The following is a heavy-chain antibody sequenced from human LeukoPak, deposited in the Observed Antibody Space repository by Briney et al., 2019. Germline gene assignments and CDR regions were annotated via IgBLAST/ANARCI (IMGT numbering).Heavy chain of an antibody. CDR3: MTTGYYYDRRRS. CDR1: GGSISNYSYY. J-gene: IGHJ4*02. Sequence: EALSLTCTVSGGSISNYSYYWGGIRQPPGKGLEWIGSIYYSGITYYNSSLKRRVTVPINQSKNQHSQELSSMTHAESAGYYCMTTGYYYDRRRSRGQGTLVNVSS. V-gene: IGHV4-39*07. D-gene: IGHD3-22*01. CDR2: IYYSGIT.